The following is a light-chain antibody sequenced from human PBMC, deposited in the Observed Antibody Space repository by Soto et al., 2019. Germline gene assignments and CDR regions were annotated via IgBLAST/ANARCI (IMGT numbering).Light chain of an antibody. Sequence: QSVLTQPASVSGSPGQSITISCTGTSSDVGSYNLVSWYQQHPGKAPKFMIYEGTKRPSGVSNRFSGSKSGNTASLTISGLQAEDEADYYCCSYAGSNTDVFGTGTKVTVL. CDR3: CSYAGSNTDV. CDR2: EGT. V-gene: IGLV2-23*01. CDR1: SSDVGSYNL. J-gene: IGLJ1*01.